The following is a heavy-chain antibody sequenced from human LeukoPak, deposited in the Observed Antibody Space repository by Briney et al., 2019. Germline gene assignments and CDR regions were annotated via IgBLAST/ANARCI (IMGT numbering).Heavy chain of an antibody. Sequence: SETLSLTCAVSGYSISSGYYWGWIRQPPGKGLEWIGSIYHSGSTYYSPSLKSRVTISVDTSKNQFSLKLSSVTAADTAVYYCARTGRYDPIDYWGQGTLVTVSS. CDR1: GYSISSGYY. J-gene: IGHJ4*02. CDR3: ARTGRYDPIDY. V-gene: IGHV4-38-2*01. D-gene: IGHD2-2*01. CDR2: IYHSGST.